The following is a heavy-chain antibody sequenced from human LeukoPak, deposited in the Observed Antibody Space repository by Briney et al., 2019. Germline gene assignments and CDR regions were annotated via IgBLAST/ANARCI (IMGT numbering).Heavy chain of an antibody. V-gene: IGHV4-59*01. D-gene: IGHD1-7*01. J-gene: IGHJ4*02. CDR3: ARGRRELYYFDY. Sequence: SETLSLTCTVSGGSITSYYWSWIRQPPGQGLEWIGYIYDSGSTKYNPSLKSRVTISVDASNTQFSLKLNSVTAADTAVYYCARGRRELYYFDYWGQGTLVTVSS. CDR2: IYDSGST. CDR1: GGSITSYY.